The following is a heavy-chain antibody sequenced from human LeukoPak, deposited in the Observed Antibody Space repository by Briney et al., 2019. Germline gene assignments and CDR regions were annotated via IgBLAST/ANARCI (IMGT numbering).Heavy chain of an antibody. V-gene: IGHV3-23*01. CDR1: GFTFSSYA. D-gene: IGHD3-22*01. Sequence: GGSLRLSCAASGFTFSSYAMSWVRQAPGKGLEWVSAISGSGGSTYYADSVKGRFTISRDNSKNTLYLQMNSLRAEDTAVYYCAKDTLLDDGSGYYLYYFDYWGQGTLVTVSS. CDR2: ISGSGGST. CDR3: AKDTLLDDGSGYYLYYFDY. J-gene: IGHJ4*02.